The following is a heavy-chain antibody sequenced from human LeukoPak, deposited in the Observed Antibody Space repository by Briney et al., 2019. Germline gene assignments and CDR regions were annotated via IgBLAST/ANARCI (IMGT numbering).Heavy chain of an antibody. CDR2: IYSGGST. CDR3: ARWRLCSGDAFDI. V-gene: IGHV3-53*01. D-gene: IGHD3-10*02. CDR1: GFTVSSNY. J-gene: IGHJ3*02. Sequence: GGSLRLSCAASGFTVSSNYMSWVRQAPGKGLEWVSVIYSGGSTYYADSVKGRFTISRDNSKNTLYLQMNSLRAEDTAVYYCARWRLCSGDAFDIWGQGTMVTVSS.